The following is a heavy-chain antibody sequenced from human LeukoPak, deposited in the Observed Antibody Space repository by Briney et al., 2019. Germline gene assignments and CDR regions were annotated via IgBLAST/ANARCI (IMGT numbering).Heavy chain of an antibody. CDR2: IYYSGST. J-gene: IGHJ5*02. D-gene: IGHD2-21*02. CDR1: GGSISSGDYY. V-gene: IGHV4-30-4*01. Sequence: SETLSLTCTVSGGSISSGDYYWSWIRQPPGKGLEWIGYIYYSGSTYYNPSLKSRVTISVDTSKNQFSLKLSSVTAADTAVYYCVRRRTAMMVGSWFDPWGQGTLVTVSS. CDR3: VRRRTAMMVGSWFDP.